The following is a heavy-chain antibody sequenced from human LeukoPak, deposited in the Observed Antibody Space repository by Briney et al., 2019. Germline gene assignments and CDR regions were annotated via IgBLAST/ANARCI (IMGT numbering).Heavy chain of an antibody. J-gene: IGHJ4*02. Sequence: GGSLRLSCAASGFTFNNYDMSWVRQAPGKGLEWVSDISAGGYGTYYADSVKGRFTISRDNAKNTLYLQMNSLRAEDTAVYYCAKAVNVDTAFDSWGQGTLVTVSS. CDR1: GFTFNNYD. V-gene: IGHV3-23*01. D-gene: IGHD5-18*01. CDR3: AKAVNVDTAFDS. CDR2: ISAGGYGT.